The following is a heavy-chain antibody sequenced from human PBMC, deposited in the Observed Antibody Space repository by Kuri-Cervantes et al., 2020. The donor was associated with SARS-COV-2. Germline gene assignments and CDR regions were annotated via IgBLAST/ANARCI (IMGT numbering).Heavy chain of an antibody. Sequence: GGSLRLSCAASGFTFSDYYMSWVRQAPGKGLEYVSAISSNGGSTYYADSVKGRFTISRDNSKNTLYLQMNSLRAEDTAVYYCARDGGKGHGPGLYYRYFNLWGRGTLVTVSS. D-gene: IGHD2-15*01. CDR2: ISSNGGST. CDR1: GFTFSDYY. V-gene: IGHV3-64*04. J-gene: IGHJ2*01. CDR3: ARDGGKGHGPGLYYRYFNL.